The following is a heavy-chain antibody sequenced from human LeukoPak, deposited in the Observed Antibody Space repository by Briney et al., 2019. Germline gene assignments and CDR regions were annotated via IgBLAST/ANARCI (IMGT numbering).Heavy chain of an antibody. J-gene: IGHJ4*02. V-gene: IGHV3-30-3*01. Sequence: PGGSLRLSCAVSGFTFSSYAMHWVRQAPGKGLEWVAIILCDGSKEYYADSVKGRFTISRDNSKNTLYLQMNSLRPEDTAVYYCARDRGLLDGSSGWYIDYWGQGTLVTVSS. CDR2: ILCDGSKE. D-gene: IGHD6-19*01. CDR3: ARDRGLLDGSSGWYIDY. CDR1: GFTFSSYA.